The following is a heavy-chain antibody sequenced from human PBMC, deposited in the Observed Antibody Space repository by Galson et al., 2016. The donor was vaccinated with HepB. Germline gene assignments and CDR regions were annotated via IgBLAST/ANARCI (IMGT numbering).Heavy chain of an antibody. V-gene: IGHV3-11*06. CDR1: GFTFSDYY. J-gene: IGHJ4*02. CDR2: ISSSGSYI. D-gene: IGHD4-23*01. CDR3: ARAQTTVVTYMYN. Sequence: SLRLSCAASGFTFSDYYMSWIRQAPGKGLEWVSYISSSGSYINYAESVKGRFTISRDNAKNSLYLQMNSLRAEDTAVYYCARAQTTVVTYMYNWGQGTLVTVSS.